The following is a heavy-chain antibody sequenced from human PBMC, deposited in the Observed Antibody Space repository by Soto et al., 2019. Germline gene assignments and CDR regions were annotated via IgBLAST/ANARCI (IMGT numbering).Heavy chain of an antibody. CDR2: IYHSGST. J-gene: IGHJ3*01. V-gene: IGHV4-31*03. Sequence: QVRLQESGPGLVRPSQTLSLTGSVSGDSLTIGGHYWTWIRQHPGKGLEWIGYIYHSGSTYYSPSLKSRVTISVDTSENQFSLKLTSMTAADTAVYYCARGGDGFDLWGQGKMVTVSS. CDR3: ARGGDGFDL. CDR1: GDSLTIGGHY.